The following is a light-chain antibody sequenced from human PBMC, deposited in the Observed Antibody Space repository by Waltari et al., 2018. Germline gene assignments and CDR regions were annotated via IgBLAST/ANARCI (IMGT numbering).Light chain of an antibody. CDR2: DVN. CDR3: CSYAGIYTPYV. Sequence: QSALTQPRSVSGSPGQSVTISCTGTSSDVGAYNYVSLYPQHPGKAPNLIIYDVNERPSGAPVRFSGSKSGNTASLTISGLQAEDEADYYCCSYAGIYTPYVFGTETKVTVL. CDR1: SSDVGAYNY. J-gene: IGLJ1*01. V-gene: IGLV2-11*01.